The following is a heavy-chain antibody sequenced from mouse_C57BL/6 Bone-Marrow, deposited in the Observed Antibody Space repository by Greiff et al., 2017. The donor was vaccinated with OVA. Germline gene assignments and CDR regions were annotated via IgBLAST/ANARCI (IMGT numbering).Heavy chain of an antibody. CDR1: GYTFTSYG. CDR3: ARKRVYYYGSSPD. CDR2: IYPRSGNT. D-gene: IGHD1-1*01. J-gene: IGHJ2*01. V-gene: IGHV1-81*01. Sequence: VQVVESGAELARPGASVKLSCKASGYTFTSYGISWVKQRTGQGLEWIGEIYPRSGNTYYNEKFKGKATLTADKSSSTAYMELRSLTSEDSAVYFCARKRVYYYGSSPDWGQGTTLTVSS.